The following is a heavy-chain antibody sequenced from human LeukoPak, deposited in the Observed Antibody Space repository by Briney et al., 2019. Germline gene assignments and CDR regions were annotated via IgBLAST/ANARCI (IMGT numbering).Heavy chain of an antibody. CDR1: GGSFSGYY. V-gene: IGHV4-34*01. CDR2: INHSGST. Sequence: SETLSLTCAVYGGSFSGYYWSWIRQPPGKGLEWIGEINHSGSTNYNPSLKSRVTIPVDTSKNQFSLKLSSVTAADTAVYYCARGFAVVVVAAPYFFDYWGQGTLVTVSS. J-gene: IGHJ4*02. CDR3: ARGFAVVVVAAPYFFDY. D-gene: IGHD2-15*01.